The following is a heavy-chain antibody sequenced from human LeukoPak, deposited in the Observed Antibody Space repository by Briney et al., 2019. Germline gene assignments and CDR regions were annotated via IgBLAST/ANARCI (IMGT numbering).Heavy chain of an antibody. CDR3: ARDLGTPGWFDP. CDR2: IIPILGIA. V-gene: IGHV1-69*04. Sequence: SVKVSCKASGYTFTSYGISWVRQAPGQGLEWMGRIIPILGIANYAQKFQGRVTITADKSTSTAYMELSSLRSEDTAVYYCARDLGTPGWFDPWGQGTLVTVSS. CDR1: GYTFTSYG. D-gene: IGHD1-14*01. J-gene: IGHJ5*02.